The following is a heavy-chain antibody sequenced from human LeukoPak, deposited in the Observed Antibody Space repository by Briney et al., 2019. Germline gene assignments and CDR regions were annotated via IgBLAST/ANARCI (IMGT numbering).Heavy chain of an antibody. D-gene: IGHD6-19*01. J-gene: IGHJ6*03. CDR2: INPYNGDR. CDR3: ARGAAVAGIYYYYMDV. Sequence: GSVKVSCKASGYIFTDNHLHWVRQAPGQGFEWMGWINPYNGDRHFAQKFQGRVTMTRDTSTNTAYMELTRLRFDDTAMYFCARGAAVAGIYYYYMDVWGKGTTVTVSS. V-gene: IGHV1-2*02. CDR1: GYIFTDNH.